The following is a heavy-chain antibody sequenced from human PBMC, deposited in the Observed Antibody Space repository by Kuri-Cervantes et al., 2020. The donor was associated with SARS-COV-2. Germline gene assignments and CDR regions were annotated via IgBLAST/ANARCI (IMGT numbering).Heavy chain of an antibody. Sequence: GGSMSLSWEVSGFLFSACAIHWVRQASGKGLEWVGRVRGKASNYATAYSASVRGRLTISRDDSKKMAYLQMNSLKTEDTAVYYCTTLIDYWGQGALVTVSS. CDR3: TTLIDY. V-gene: IGHV3-73*01. CDR2: VRGKASNYAT. J-gene: IGHJ4*02. CDR1: GFLFSACA.